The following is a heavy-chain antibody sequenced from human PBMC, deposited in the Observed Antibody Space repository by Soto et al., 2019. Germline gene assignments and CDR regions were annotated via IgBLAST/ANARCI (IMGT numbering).Heavy chain of an antibody. V-gene: IGHV3-33*01. CDR3: ARDMGGWRAAAAPIGDY. Sequence: QVQLVESGGGVVQPGRSLRLSCAASGFTFSSYGMHWVRQAPGKGLEWVAVIWYDGSNKYYADSVKGRFTISRDNSKNTLYLQMNSLRAEDTAVYYCARDMGGWRAAAAPIGDYWGQGTLVTVSS. J-gene: IGHJ4*02. CDR1: GFTFSSYG. CDR2: IWYDGSNK. D-gene: IGHD6-13*01.